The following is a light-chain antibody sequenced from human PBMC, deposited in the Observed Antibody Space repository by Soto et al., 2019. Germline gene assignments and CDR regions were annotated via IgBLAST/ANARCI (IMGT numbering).Light chain of an antibody. CDR1: QSVTSDY. J-gene: IGKJ1*01. CDR2: GAY. CDR3: QQYGSSPT. V-gene: IGKV3-20*01. Sequence: EIVLTQSPGTLSLSPGERATLSCRASQSVTSDYLAWYQQKPGQAPSLVIYGAYIRATGIPDMFSGGGSGTDFTLTISKLEPEDFAVYYCQQYGSSPTFGQGTKVEVK.